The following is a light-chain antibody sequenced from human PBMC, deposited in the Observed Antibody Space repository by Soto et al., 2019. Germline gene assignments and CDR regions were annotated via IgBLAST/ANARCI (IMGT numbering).Light chain of an antibody. Sequence: DIEMTQSPSSVSLSVGDRAIISCRASQDISSNLAWYQQKPGKAPKLLIYDASSLQSGVPSRFSGSGSGTDFTLSISRLQPEDFGVYYCQQANSLSITFGQGTRLEIK. CDR2: DAS. V-gene: IGKV1-12*01. CDR1: QDISSN. J-gene: IGKJ5*01. CDR3: QQANSLSIT.